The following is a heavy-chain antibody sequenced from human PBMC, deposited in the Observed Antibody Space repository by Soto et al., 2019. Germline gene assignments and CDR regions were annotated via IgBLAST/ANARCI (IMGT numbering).Heavy chain of an antibody. D-gene: IGHD1-7*01. CDR3: ARNLTGTTFYYYYGMDV. Sequence: GGSLRLSCAASGFTFSSYSMNWVRQAPGKGLEWVSYISSSSSTIYYADSVKGRFTISRDNAKNSLYLQMNSLRDEDTAVYYCARNLTGTTFYYYYGMDVWGQGTTVTVSS. CDR2: ISSSSSTI. CDR1: GFTFSSYS. J-gene: IGHJ6*02. V-gene: IGHV3-48*02.